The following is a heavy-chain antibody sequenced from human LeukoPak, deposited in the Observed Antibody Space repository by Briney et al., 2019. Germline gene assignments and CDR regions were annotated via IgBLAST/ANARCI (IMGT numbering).Heavy chain of an antibody. Sequence: PGGSLRLSCAASGFIFSSYGIHWVRQTPGKGLEWVAFVQSDGSHKYYADSVKGRFTISRDNSKDTLYLQMNSLRAEDTAVYYCAKNMVRGVIMSSSFDYWGQGTLVTVSS. D-gene: IGHD3-10*01. J-gene: IGHJ4*02. V-gene: IGHV3-30*02. CDR1: GFIFSSYG. CDR2: VQSDGSHK. CDR3: AKNMVRGVIMSSSFDY.